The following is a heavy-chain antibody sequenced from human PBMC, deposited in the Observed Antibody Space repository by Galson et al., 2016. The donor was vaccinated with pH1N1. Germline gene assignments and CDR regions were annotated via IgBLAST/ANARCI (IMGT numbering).Heavy chain of an antibody. V-gene: IGHV4-39*01. Sequence: ETLSLTCSVSGASISSSDYYWGWIRQSPGTGLEWIGSFFYGENTYYNPSLRSRVTLSVDTSKNQFSLKLTSVSAADTAVYFCARHRVVRDVTMGDWLGPWGPGTLVTVSS. J-gene: IGHJ5*02. D-gene: IGHD2-21*01. CDR2: FFYGENT. CDR3: ARHRVVRDVTMGDWLGP. CDR1: GASISSSDYY.